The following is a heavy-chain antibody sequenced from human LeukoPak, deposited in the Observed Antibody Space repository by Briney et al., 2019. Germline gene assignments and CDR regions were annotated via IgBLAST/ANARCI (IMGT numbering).Heavy chain of an antibody. CDR2: VYYTGST. Sequence: SETLSLTCTVSGGPIRDHYWSWIRQPPGKGLEWIGYVYYTGSTNYNPSLKSRLTISVDMSKNQFSLKLSSVTAADTAVYYCARHIVVVLAAQDAFDIWGQGTMVTVSS. D-gene: IGHD2-15*01. CDR1: GGPIRDHY. J-gene: IGHJ3*02. CDR3: ARHIVVVLAAQDAFDI. V-gene: IGHV4-59*08.